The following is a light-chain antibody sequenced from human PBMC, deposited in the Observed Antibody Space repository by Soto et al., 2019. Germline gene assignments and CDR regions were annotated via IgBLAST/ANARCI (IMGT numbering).Light chain of an antibody. CDR3: SSYAGGSTYVV. V-gene: IGLV2-23*02. J-gene: IGLJ2*01. Sequence: QSALTQPASVSGSPGQSITISRTGTSSDVGSYDLVSWYQQHPDKAPKLMIYEVSKRPSGVSNRFSGSKSGNTASLTISGLQAEDESDYYCSSYAGGSTYVVFGGGTKLTVL. CDR1: SSDVGSYDL. CDR2: EVS.